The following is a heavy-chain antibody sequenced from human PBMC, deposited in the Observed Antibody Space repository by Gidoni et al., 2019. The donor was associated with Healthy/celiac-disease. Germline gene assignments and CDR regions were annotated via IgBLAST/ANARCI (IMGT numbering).Heavy chain of an antibody. D-gene: IGHD6-19*01. CDR1: GFTFSSYA. CDR2: ISGSVSST. Sequence: EVQLVESGGGLVQPGGSLRLACAASGFTFSSYAMSWVRLAPGKGLEWVSAISGSVSSTYYAASVKGLFTISRDNSKNTLYLQMNSLRAEDTAVYYCAKGGIAVAGRVKTYFDYWGQGTLVTVSS. CDR3: AKGGIAVAGRVKTYFDY. V-gene: IGHV3-23*04. J-gene: IGHJ4*02.